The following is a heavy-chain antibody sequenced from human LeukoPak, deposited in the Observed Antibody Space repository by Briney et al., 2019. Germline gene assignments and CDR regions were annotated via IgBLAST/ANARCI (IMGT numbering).Heavy chain of an antibody. D-gene: IGHD3-10*01. CDR1: GYTFTSYD. Sequence: ASVKVSCKASGYTFTSYDINWVRQATGQGLEWMGWMNPNSGNTGYAQKFQGRVTMTRNTSISTAYMELSSLRSEDTAVYYCAREVHRYGALDYWGQGTLVTVSS. CDR2: MNPNSGNT. J-gene: IGHJ4*02. CDR3: AREVHRYGALDY. V-gene: IGHV1-8*01.